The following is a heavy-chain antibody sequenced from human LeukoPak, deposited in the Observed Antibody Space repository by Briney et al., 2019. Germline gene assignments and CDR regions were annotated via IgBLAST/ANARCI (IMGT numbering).Heavy chain of an antibody. Sequence: GGSLRLSCAASGFTFSSYGMSWVRQAPGKGLEWVSAISGSGGSTYYADSVKGRFTISRDNSKNTLYLQMNSLRAEDTAVYYCAKAGRGYRSGGSCRGAAFDIWGQGTMVTVSS. D-gene: IGHD2-15*01. V-gene: IGHV3-23*01. CDR3: AKAGRGYRSGGSCRGAAFDI. J-gene: IGHJ3*02. CDR2: ISGSGGST. CDR1: GFTFSSYG.